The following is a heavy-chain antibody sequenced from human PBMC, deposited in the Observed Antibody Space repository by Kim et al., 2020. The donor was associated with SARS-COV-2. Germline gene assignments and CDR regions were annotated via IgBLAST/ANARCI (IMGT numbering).Heavy chain of an antibody. CDR3: AKSVVGSYYYGSGSYYQLVY. D-gene: IGHD3-10*01. Sequence: RFTISRDNSKNTLYLQMNSLRAEDTAVYYCAKSVVGSYYYGSGSYYQLVYWGQGTLVTVSS. J-gene: IGHJ4*02. V-gene: IGHV3-30*02.